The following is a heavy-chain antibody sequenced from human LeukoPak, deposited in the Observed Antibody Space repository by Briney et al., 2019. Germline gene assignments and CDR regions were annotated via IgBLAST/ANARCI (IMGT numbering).Heavy chain of an antibody. CDR3: TTTALVWTKGARAFDI. D-gene: IGHD2-8*01. J-gene: IGHJ3*02. CDR2: IKSRTDGGTT. CDR1: GFTFSNAW. Sequence: GGSLRLSCAASGFTFSNAWMSWVRQAPGKGLEWVGRIKSRTDGGTTDYAAPVKGRFTISRDDSKNTLYLQMNSLKTEDTAVYYCTTTALVWTKGARAFDIWGQGTMVTVSS. V-gene: IGHV3-15*01.